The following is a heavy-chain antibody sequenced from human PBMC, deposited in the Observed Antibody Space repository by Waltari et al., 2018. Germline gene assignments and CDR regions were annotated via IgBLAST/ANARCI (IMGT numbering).Heavy chain of an antibody. J-gene: IGHJ4*02. CDR1: GGSFSGYY. CDR3: ARGANYDYVWGSYRYSLFDY. D-gene: IGHD3-16*02. Sequence: QVQLQQWGAGLLKPSETLSLTCAVYGGSFSGYYWSWIRQPPGKGLEWIGEINHSGSTNYNPSRKSRVTIAVDTSKNQFSLKLSAVTAADTAVYYCARGANYDYVWGSYRYSLFDYWGQGTLVTVSS. V-gene: IGHV4-34*01. CDR2: INHSGST.